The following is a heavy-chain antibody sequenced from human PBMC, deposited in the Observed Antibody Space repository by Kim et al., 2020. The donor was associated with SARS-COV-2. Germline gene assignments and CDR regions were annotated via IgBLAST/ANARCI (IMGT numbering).Heavy chain of an antibody. J-gene: IGHJ4*02. D-gene: IGHD2-15*01. V-gene: IGHV4-39*01. CDR3: ASGVTRVFGS. Sequence: SETLSLTCTVSGGSISSSSYYWGWIRQPPGKGLEWIGSIYYSGSTYYNPSLKSRVTISVDTSKNQFSLKLSSVTAADTAVYYCASGVTRVFGSWGQGTLVTVSS. CDR2: IYYSGST. CDR1: GGSISSSSYY.